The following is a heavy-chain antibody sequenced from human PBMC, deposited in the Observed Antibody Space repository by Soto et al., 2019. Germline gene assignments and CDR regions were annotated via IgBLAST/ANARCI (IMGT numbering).Heavy chain of an antibody. Sequence: HPGGSLRLSCAASGFTFSSYAMSWVRQAPGKGQEWVSAISGSGGSTYYADSVKGRFTISRDNSKITLYLQMNSLRAEDTAVYYCAKEVGARTDAFDIWGQGTMVTVSS. V-gene: IGHV3-23*01. D-gene: IGHD1-26*01. J-gene: IGHJ3*02. CDR2: ISGSGGST. CDR3: AKEVGARTDAFDI. CDR1: GFTFSSYA.